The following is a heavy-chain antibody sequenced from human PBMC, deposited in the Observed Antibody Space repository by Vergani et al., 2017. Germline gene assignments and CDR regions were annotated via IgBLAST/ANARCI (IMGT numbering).Heavy chain of an antibody. CDR2: IKSARGGGTT. V-gene: IGHV3-15*01. J-gene: IGHJ4*02. CDR3: AKYLRDSTDGLPDS. CDR1: GFTLIYAW. Sequence: EVQLVESGGDLVKPGGSLRLSCAASGFTLIYAWMSWVRQAPGKGLEWVGQIKSARGGGTTDYAAPVRGRFIISRDNSKDILYLQMDSLRSEDTALYYCAKYLRDSTDGLPDSWGPGTLVIVSS. D-gene: IGHD2-21*02.